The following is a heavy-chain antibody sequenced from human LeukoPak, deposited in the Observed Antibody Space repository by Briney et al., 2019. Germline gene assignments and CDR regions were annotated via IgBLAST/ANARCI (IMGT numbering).Heavy chain of an antibody. CDR2: IIPILGIA. Sequence: SVKVSCKASGGTFSSYAISWVRQAPGQGLEWMGRIIPILGIANYAQKSQGRVTITADKSTSTAYMELSSLRSEDTAVYYCARYSYGSYYFDYWGQGTLVTVSS. D-gene: IGHD5-18*01. CDR1: GGTFSSYA. V-gene: IGHV1-69*04. CDR3: ARYSYGSYYFDY. J-gene: IGHJ4*02.